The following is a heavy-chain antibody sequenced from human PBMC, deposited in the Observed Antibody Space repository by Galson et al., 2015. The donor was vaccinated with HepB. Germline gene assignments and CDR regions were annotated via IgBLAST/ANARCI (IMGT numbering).Heavy chain of an antibody. CDR1: GYTFISFG. V-gene: IGHV1-18*04. CDR2: ISGYNGDT. D-gene: IGHD3-16*01. CDR3: ARDPYRLRGSAFDI. J-gene: IGHJ3*02. Sequence: SVKVSCKASGYTFISFGFSWARQVPGQGPEWMGWISGYNGDTKYAQKLQGRVTMTTDTSTSTAYMELRSLRSDDTAVYYCARDPYRLRGSAFDIWGQGTMVTVSS.